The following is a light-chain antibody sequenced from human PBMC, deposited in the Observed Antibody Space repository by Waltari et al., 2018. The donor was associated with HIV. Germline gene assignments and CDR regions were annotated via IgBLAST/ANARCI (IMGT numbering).Light chain of an antibody. CDR2: YDS. V-gene: IGLV3-21*01. J-gene: IGLJ2*01. CDR1: NIGHKS. CDR3: QVWESRIEHMV. Sequence: SFVLTQPPSLSVAPGKTAMITCGENNIGHKSVHWYQQKPGQAPVVVIYYDSDRPSGIPERFSGSKSGSTATLSISGAEVGDEADYYCQVWESRIEHMVFGGGTKLTVL.